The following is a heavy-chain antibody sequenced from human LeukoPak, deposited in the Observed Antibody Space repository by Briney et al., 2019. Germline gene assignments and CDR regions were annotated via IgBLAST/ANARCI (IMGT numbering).Heavy chain of an antibody. CDR1: GGSISSSSYY. CDR2: IYYSGST. V-gene: IGHV4-39*07. J-gene: IGHJ6*03. D-gene: IGHD6-13*01. CDR3: ARGSYSSSWYGLRYYYYMDV. Sequence: PSETLSLTCTVSGGSISSSSYYWGWIRQPPGKGLEWIGSIYYSGSTYYNPSLKSRVTISVDTSKNQFSLKLSSVTAADTAVYYCARGSYSSSWYGLRYYYYMDVWGKGTTVTVSS.